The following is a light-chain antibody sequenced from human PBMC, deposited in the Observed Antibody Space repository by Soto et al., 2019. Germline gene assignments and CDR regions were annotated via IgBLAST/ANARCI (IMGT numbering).Light chain of an antibody. CDR3: QPYKGYPLT. CDR1: QVIAHY. J-gene: IGKJ4*01. Sequence: DIQMTQSPSSLSASVGDRVTITCRASQVIAHYLAWYQQKRGNHPKSLIFAASNLQTGVTSKFSGSGSDTDFTLPISNLQPEDSAIYYCQPYKGYPLTFGGGTKVDIK. V-gene: IGKV1-16*02. CDR2: AAS.